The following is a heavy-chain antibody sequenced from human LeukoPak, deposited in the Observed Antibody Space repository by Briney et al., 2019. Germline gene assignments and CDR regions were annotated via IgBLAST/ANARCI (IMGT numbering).Heavy chain of an antibody. CDR3: AKYGYSYGGNYYGLDV. J-gene: IGHJ6*02. CDR1: GFTFSSYA. CDR2: ISGSGGST. V-gene: IGHV3-23*01. Sequence: GGSLRLSCAASGFTFSSYAMSWVRQAPGKGLEWVSAISGSGGSTYYADSVKGRFTISRDNSKNTLYLQMNSLRAEDTAVYYCAKYGYSYGGNYYGLDVWGQGTTVTVSS. D-gene: IGHD5-18*01.